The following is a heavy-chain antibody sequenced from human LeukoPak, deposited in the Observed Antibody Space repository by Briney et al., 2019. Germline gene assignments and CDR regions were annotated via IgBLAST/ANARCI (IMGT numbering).Heavy chain of an antibody. CDR3: ARADSTDGFDV. J-gene: IGHJ3*01. CDR2: IGSSGTTV. Sequence: GGSLRLSCAASGFTFSDHYMTWIRQAPGKGLEWVSYIGSSGTTVYYADSVKGRFTISRDNANSSLYLEMNSLRADDSALYYCARADSTDGFDVWGHGTMVTVSS. V-gene: IGHV3-11*04. CDR1: GFTFSDHY. D-gene: IGHD3/OR15-3a*01.